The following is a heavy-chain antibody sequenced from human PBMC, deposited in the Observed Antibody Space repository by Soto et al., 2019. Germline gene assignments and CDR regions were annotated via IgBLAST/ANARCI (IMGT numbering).Heavy chain of an antibody. Sequence: QVQLVQSGAEVKKPGSSVKVSCKVSGGTFRTYAINWVRQAPGQGLEWMGGITPISGTTNHAQKFRGRVTISADESTSTAYMDLSSLRHNDTADYYCARAGTWGQGSLVTVSS. CDR2: ITPISGTT. CDR1: GGTFRTYA. V-gene: IGHV1-69*01. CDR3: ARAGT. J-gene: IGHJ5*02.